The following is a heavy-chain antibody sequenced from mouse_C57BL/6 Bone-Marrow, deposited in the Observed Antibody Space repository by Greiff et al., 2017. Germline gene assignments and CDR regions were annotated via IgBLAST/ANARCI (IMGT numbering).Heavy chain of an antibody. CDR2: ISAGGSYT. CDR3: SRSTTVGYAMDY. J-gene: IGHJ4*01. D-gene: IGHD1-1*01. Sequence: VQLKESGGGLVKPGGSLKLSCAASGFTFSSYAMSWVRQTPEKRLEWVATISAGGSYTYYPDNVQGRFTISRDNAKNNLYLQLSHLKSEDTAMYYCSRSTTVGYAMDYWGQGTSVTVSS. CDR1: GFTFSSYA. V-gene: IGHV5-4*01.